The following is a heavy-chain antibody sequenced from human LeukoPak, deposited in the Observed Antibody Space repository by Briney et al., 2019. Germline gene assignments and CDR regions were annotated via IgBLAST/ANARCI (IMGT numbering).Heavy chain of an antibody. Sequence: PGGSLRLSCAASGFTFSSYSMNWVRQAPGKGLEWVSSISSSSSYIYYADSVKGRFTISRDNAKNSLYLQMNSLRAEDTAVYYCARGGLSYYDRHPIIDYWGQGTLVTVSS. V-gene: IGHV3-21*01. CDR1: GFTFSSYS. CDR2: ISSSSSYI. D-gene: IGHD3-22*01. J-gene: IGHJ4*02. CDR3: ARGGLSYYDRHPIIDY.